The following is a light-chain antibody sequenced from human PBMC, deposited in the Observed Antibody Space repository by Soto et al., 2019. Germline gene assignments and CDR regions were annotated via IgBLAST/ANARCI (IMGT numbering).Light chain of an antibody. CDR2: EGS. V-gene: IGLV2-23*01. CDR1: SSDVGSYDL. J-gene: IGLJ2*01. Sequence: QSALTQPASVSGFPGQSITISCTGTSSDVGSYDLVSWYLQHPGKAPKLMIYEGSKRPSGVSNRFSGSKSGNTASLTISGLQAEDEADYYGCAYDDTTVVFGGGTKVTVL. CDR3: CAYDDTTVV.